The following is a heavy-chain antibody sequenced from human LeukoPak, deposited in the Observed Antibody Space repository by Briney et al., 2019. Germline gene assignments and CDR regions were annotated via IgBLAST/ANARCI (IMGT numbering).Heavy chain of an antibody. D-gene: IGHD7-27*01. Sequence: SETLSLTCAVYGGSFSGYYWSWIRQPPGKGLEWIGEINHSGSTNYNPSPKSRVTISVDTSKNQFSLKLSSVTAADTAVYYCARVWGSSYYYYGMDVWGQGTTVTVSS. V-gene: IGHV4-34*01. CDR1: GGSFSGYY. CDR3: ARVWGSSYYYYGMDV. CDR2: INHSGST. J-gene: IGHJ6*02.